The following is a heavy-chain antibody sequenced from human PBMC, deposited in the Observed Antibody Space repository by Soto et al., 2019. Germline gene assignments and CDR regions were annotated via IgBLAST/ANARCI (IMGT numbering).Heavy chain of an antibody. D-gene: IGHD2-8*01. CDR3: ARYNSYAIDY. CDR2: IHYSGTT. Sequence: SETLSLTCTVSGTSISSYYWSWIRQPPGKGLEWIANIHYSGTTNYNPSLASRVTLSVDTSKNQFSLKMTSVTAADRAMYFCARYNSYAIDYWGRGTLVTSPQ. J-gene: IGHJ4*02. V-gene: IGHV4-59*01. CDR1: GTSISSYY.